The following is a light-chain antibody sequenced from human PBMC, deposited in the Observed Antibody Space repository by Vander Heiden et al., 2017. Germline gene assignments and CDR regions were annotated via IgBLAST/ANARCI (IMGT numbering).Light chain of an antibody. J-gene: IGKJ1*01. V-gene: IGKV3-11*01. Sequence: EIVLTQSPATLSLSPGERATLSCRASQSVSSYLAGYQQKPGQAPRLLIYDAANRATGIPARFSGSGSGTDFTLTISSLEPEDFAVYYCQQRSNWPPTWTFGQGTKVEIK. CDR2: DAA. CDR3: QQRSNWPPTWT. CDR1: QSVSSY.